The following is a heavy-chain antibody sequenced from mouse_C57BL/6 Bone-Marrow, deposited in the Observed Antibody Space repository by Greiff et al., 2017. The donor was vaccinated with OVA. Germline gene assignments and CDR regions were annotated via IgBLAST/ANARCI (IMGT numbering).Heavy chain of an antibody. CDR2: IHPNSGST. Sequence: VQLQQSGAELVKPGASVKLSCKASGYTFTSYWMHWVKQRPGQGLEWIGMIHPNSGSTNYNEKFKSKATLTVDKSSSTAYMQLSSLTSEDSAVYYCARLYYYASFAYWGQGTLVTVSA. D-gene: IGHD1-1*01. CDR1: GYTFTSYW. CDR3: ARLYYYASFAY. J-gene: IGHJ3*01. V-gene: IGHV1-64*01.